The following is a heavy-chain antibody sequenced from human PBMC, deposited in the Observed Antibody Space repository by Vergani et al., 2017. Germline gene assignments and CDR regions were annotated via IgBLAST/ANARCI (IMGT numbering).Heavy chain of an antibody. CDR1: GGSITSSSYY. V-gene: IGHV4-39*01. J-gene: IGHJ6*02. CDR3: ARGEGSIRTVTTPRNYYGMDV. Sequence: QLHLQESGPGLVKPSETLSLTCTVSGGSITSSSYYWGWIRQPPGKGLEWIGNIYHSGGAYYNPSLKGRVTISVDTSKNQFSLEVTSVTAADTAVYYCARGEGSIRTVTTPRNYYGMDVWGQGTTVTVSS. D-gene: IGHD4-17*01. CDR2: IYHSGGA.